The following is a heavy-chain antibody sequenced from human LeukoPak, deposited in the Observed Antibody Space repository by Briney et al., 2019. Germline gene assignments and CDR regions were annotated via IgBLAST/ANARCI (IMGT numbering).Heavy chain of an antibody. V-gene: IGHV4-59*01. Sequence: SETQSLTCTVSGGSISSYYWSWIRQPPGKGLEWIGYIYYSGSTNYNPSLKSRVTISVDTSKNQFSLKLSSVTAADTAVYYCARGAVITMVRGPRGYYYYMDVWGKGTTVTVSS. CDR1: GGSISSYY. CDR2: IYYSGST. J-gene: IGHJ6*03. CDR3: ARGAVITMVRGPRGYYYYMDV. D-gene: IGHD3-10*01.